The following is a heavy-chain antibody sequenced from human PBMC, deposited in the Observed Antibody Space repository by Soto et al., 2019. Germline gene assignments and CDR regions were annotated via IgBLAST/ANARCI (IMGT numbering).Heavy chain of an antibody. J-gene: IGHJ6*02. D-gene: IGHD1-20*01. CDR2: IYPGDSDT. CDR1: GYSFTSYW. V-gene: IGHV5-51*01. CDR3: ARQILTGTTRYYGMDV. Sequence: PGESLKISCKGSGYSFTSYWIGWVRQMPGKGLEWMGIIYPGDSDTRYSPSFQGQVTISADKSISTAYLQWSSLKASDTAMYYCARQILTGTTRYYGMDVWGQGTTVTVSS.